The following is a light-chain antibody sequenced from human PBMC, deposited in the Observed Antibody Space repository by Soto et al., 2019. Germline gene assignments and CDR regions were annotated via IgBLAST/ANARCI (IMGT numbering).Light chain of an antibody. V-gene: IGKV3-15*01. CDR1: QTVSNN. J-gene: IGKJ4*01. CDR3: QHYNEWPLT. Sequence: ERVMTQSPATLSVSPGEKATLSCRASQTVSNNLAWYQQKPGQAPRLLIYFASTRATGIPARFSGSGSGTESTLTISSLQSEDFAVYYCQHYNEWPLTFGGGTKVETK. CDR2: FAS.